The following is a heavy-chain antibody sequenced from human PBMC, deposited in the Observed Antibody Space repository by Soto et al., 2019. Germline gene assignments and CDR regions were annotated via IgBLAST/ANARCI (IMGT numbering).Heavy chain of an antibody. V-gene: IGHV1-69*08. D-gene: IGHD3-9*01. CDR2: IIPILGIA. CDR1: GGTFSSYT. J-gene: IGHJ4*02. CDR3: AREGLRYFDWTPGYFDY. Sequence: QVQLVQSGAEVKKPGSSVKVSCKASGGTFSSYTISWVRQAPGQGLEWMGRIIPILGIANYAQKFQGRVKITADKSTSTAYMELSSLRSEDTAVYYCAREGLRYFDWTPGYFDYWGQGTLVTVSS.